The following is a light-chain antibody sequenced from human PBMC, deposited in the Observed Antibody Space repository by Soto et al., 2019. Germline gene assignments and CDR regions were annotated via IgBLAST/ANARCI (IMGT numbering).Light chain of an antibody. J-gene: IGKJ3*01. V-gene: IGKV1-33*01. CDR3: QQHEDFALT. Sequence: IQMPQSPSSLSASVGDRVPISCPACRDVPQYLNWYQQKPGTPPNLLIYGASTLETGVPSRFSGRGSGTYFTVSISTLQPEDIATYYCQQHEDFALTFGPGTTVDI. CDR2: GAS. CDR1: RDVPQY.